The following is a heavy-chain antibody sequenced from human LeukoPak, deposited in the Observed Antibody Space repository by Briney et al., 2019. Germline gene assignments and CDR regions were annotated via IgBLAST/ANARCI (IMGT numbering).Heavy chain of an antibody. Sequence: SETLSLTCGVSGGSIDITNYWRWVRQAPGKGLEWIGEISHDGTTNYNPSLRSRVPMSLDRANNQFSLSLTSVTAADTAVYYCTREDRPFCPFAYWGQGGLVTVSS. V-gene: IGHV4-4*02. D-gene: IGHD3-22*01. J-gene: IGHJ4*02. CDR3: TREDRPFCPFAY. CDR2: ISHDGTT. CDR1: GGSIDITNY.